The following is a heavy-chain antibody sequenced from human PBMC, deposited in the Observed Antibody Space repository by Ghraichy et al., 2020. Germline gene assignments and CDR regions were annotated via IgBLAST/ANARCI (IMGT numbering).Heavy chain of an antibody. J-gene: IGHJ3*02. CDR2: ISSSSSYI. CDR3: ARDRVGQLVDHDAFDI. Sequence: GESLNISCAASGFTFSSYSMNWVRQAPGKGLEWVSSISSSSSYIYYADSVKGRFTISRDNAKNSLYLQMNSLRAEDTAVYYCARDRVGQLVDHDAFDIWGQGTMVTVSS. V-gene: IGHV3-21*01. D-gene: IGHD6-6*01. CDR1: GFTFSSYS.